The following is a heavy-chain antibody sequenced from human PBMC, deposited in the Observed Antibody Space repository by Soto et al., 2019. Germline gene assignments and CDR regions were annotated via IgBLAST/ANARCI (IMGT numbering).Heavy chain of an antibody. Sequence: QVQLVESGGGVVQPGRSLRLSCAASGFTFSSYGMHWVRQAPGKGLEWVAVIWYDGSNKYYADSVKGRFTISRDNSKNTLYLQMNSLRAEDTAVYYCARDHSPQGSRENYYDSSDKNHYYGMDVWGQGTTVTVSS. V-gene: IGHV3-33*01. CDR1: GFTFSSYG. CDR2: IWYDGSNK. J-gene: IGHJ6*02. D-gene: IGHD3-22*01. CDR3: ARDHSPQGSRENYYDSSDKNHYYGMDV.